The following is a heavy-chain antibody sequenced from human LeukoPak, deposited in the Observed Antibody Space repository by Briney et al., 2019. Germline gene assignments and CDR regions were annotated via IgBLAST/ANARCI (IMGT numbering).Heavy chain of an antibody. Sequence: GGSLRLSCAASGFTFSSYAMSWVRQAPGKGLEWVSVIYSGGSTYYADSVKGRFTISRDNSKNTLYLQMNSLRAEDTAVYYCARHCSGGSCYSPYYYYGMDVWGQGTTVTVSS. J-gene: IGHJ6*02. CDR1: GFTFSSYA. V-gene: IGHV3-66*04. CDR2: IYSGGST. CDR3: ARHCSGGSCYSPYYYYGMDV. D-gene: IGHD2-15*01.